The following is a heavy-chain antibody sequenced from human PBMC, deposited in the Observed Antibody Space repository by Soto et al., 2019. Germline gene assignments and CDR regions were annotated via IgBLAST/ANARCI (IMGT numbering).Heavy chain of an antibody. D-gene: IGHD6-13*01. V-gene: IGHV4-39*01. Sequence: LSLPCTVSCGSISSSSYYWGWIRQPPGKGLEWIGSIYYSGSTYYNPSLKSRVTISVDTSKNQFSLKLSSVTAADTAVYYCARQAAARGQWFDPWGQGTLVTV. CDR3: ARQAAARGQWFDP. J-gene: IGHJ5*02. CDR2: IYYSGST. CDR1: CGSISSSSYY.